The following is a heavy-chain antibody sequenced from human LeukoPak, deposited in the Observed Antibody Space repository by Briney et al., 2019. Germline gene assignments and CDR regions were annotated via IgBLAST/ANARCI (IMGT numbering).Heavy chain of an antibody. V-gene: IGHV3-48*04. CDR1: GFTFSSYG. CDR2: ISRSGSTR. Sequence: GGSLRLSCAASGFTFSSYGMHWVRQAPVKGLEWVSYISRSGSTRYYADSVKGRFTISRDNAKNSLYLQMNSLRAEDTAVYFCARSGYSYGQPFDYWGLGALVTVSS. CDR3: ARSGYSYGQPFDY. J-gene: IGHJ4*02. D-gene: IGHD5-18*01.